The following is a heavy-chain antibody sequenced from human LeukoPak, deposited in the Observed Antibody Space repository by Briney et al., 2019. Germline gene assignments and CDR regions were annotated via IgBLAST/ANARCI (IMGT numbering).Heavy chain of an antibody. D-gene: IGHD1-26*01. CDR2: IKQDGTEK. CDR3: AKGKGWSLTGAIDY. CDR1: GFSFTTYW. J-gene: IGHJ4*02. V-gene: IGHV3-7*03. Sequence: GGSLRLSCAASGFSFTTYWMSWVRQAPGKGLEWVANIKQDGTEKYYVDSVKGRFTISRDNAKNSLYLQMNSLRAEDMALYYCAKGKGWSLTGAIDYWGQGTLVTVSS.